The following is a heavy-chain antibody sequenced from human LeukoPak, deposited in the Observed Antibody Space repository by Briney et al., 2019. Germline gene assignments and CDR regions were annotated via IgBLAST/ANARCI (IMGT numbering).Heavy chain of an antibody. D-gene: IGHD6-13*01. V-gene: IGHV3-7*01. CDR2: IKQDGSEK. Sequence: PGGFLRLSCAASGFTFSSYWMSWVRQAPGKGLEWVANIKQDGSEKYYVDSVKGRFTISRDNAKNSLYLQMNSLRAEDTAVYYCARALEPGSSWYRVFMGDYYYYGMDVWGQGTTVTVSS. CDR3: ARALEPGSSWYRVFMGDYYYYGMDV. J-gene: IGHJ6*02. CDR1: GFTFSSYW.